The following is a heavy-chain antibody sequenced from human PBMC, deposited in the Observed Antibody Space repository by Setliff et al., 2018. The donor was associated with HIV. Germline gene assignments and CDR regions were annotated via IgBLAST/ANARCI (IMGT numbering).Heavy chain of an antibody. Sequence: SVKVSCKASGGTFSSYAISWVRQAPGQGLEWMGGIIPILGIANYAQKFQGRVTMTRDTSTSTVYMELSSLRSEDTAVYYCVGLGYSFSYRWWFDPWGQGTLVTVSS. CDR2: IIPILGIA. CDR3: VGLGYSFSYRWWFDP. D-gene: IGHD5-18*01. CDR1: GGTFSSYA. V-gene: IGHV1-69*10. J-gene: IGHJ5*02.